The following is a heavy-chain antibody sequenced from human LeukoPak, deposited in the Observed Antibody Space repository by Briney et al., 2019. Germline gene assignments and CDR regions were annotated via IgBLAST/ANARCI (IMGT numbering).Heavy chain of an antibody. CDR1: GFTFSSYG. D-gene: IGHD3-22*01. Sequence: GGSLRLSCAASGFTFSSYGMHWVRQAPGKGLEWVAVISYDGSNKYYADSVKGRFTISRDNSKNTLYLQMNSLRAEDTAVYYSAKDVAYNYYDSSGYYSRPDYWGQGTLVTVSS. J-gene: IGHJ4*02. V-gene: IGHV3-30*18. CDR3: AKDVAYNYYDSSGYYSRPDY. CDR2: ISYDGSNK.